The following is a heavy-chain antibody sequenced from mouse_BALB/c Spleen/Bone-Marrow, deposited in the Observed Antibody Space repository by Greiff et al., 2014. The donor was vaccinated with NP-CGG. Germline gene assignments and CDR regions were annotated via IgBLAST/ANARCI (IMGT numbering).Heavy chain of an antibody. Sequence: VPLQQSGPELVKPGASVKISCKTSGYTFTEYPMHWVKQSHGKSLEWLGGINPDNCGTGYKQKFKGKATLTVDKSSSTAYMELRSLTSEDSAVFYCARSELGGFAYWGQGTLVTVSA. D-gene: IGHD4-1*01. J-gene: IGHJ3*01. V-gene: IGHV1-26*01. CDR2: INPDNCGT. CDR1: GYTFTEYP. CDR3: ARSELGGFAY.